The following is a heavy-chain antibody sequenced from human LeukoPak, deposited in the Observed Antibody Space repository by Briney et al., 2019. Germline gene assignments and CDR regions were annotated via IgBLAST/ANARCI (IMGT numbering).Heavy chain of an antibody. CDR2: INSDGSST. J-gene: IGHJ3*02. Sequence: QPGGSLRLSCAASGFTFSSYWIHWVRHAPGKGLVWVSRINSDGSSTSYAASVKGRFTISRDNAKNTLYLQMNSLRAEDTAVYYCARAGGATGAFDIWGQGTMVTVSS. CDR1: GFTFSSYW. V-gene: IGHV3-74*01. D-gene: IGHD1-26*01. CDR3: ARAGGATGAFDI.